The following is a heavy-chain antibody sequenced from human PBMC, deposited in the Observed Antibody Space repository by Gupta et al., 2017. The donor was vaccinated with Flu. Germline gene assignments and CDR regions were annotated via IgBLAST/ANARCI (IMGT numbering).Heavy chain of an antibody. D-gene: IGHD4-17*01. V-gene: IGHV3-33*01. Sequence: QVQLVESGGGVVQPGRSLRLSCAASGFTFSSYGMHWVRQAPGKGLEWVAVIWYDGSNKYYADAVKGRFTISRDNSKNTLYLQMKSLRAEDTAVYYCARGDDYGDYGRDGGQGTLVTVSS. CDR3: ARGDDYGDYGRD. CDR2: IWYDGSNK. CDR1: GFTFSSYG. J-gene: IGHJ4*02.